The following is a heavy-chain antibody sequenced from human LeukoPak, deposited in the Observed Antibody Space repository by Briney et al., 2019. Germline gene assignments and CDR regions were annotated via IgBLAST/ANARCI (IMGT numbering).Heavy chain of an antibody. CDR2: INANSGGT. CDR1: GHTFTGYY. CDR3: ARDMDTGPDLFDY. D-gene: IGHD5-18*01. V-gene: IGHV1-2*02. J-gene: IGHJ4*02. Sequence: AASVRVSCKASGHTFTGYYMHWVRQAPGQGLEWMGWINANSGGTNYAQKFQGRVTMTRDTSISTAYLELSRLRYDDTAVYYCARDMDTGPDLFDYWGQGTLVTVSS.